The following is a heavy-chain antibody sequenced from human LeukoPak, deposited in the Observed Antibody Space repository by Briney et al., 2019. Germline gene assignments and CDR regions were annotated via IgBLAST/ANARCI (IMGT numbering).Heavy chain of an antibody. CDR3: ARVWSFWFDP. V-gene: IGHV1-69*04. CDR1: GGTFSSYA. D-gene: IGHD2-8*02. Sequence: ASVKVSCKASGGTFSSYAISWVRQAPGQGLEWMGRIIPILGIANYAQKFQGRVTITADKSTSTAYMELSSLRAEDTAVYYCARVWSFWFDPWGQGTLVTVSS. CDR2: IIPILGIA. J-gene: IGHJ5*02.